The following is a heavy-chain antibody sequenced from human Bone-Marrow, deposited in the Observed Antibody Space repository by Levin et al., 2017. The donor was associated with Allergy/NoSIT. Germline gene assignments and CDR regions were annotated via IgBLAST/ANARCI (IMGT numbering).Heavy chain of an antibody. CDR2: INHSGST. Sequence: SQTLSLTCAVYGGSFRGYYWSWIRQPPGKGLEWIGEINHSGSTNYNPSLKSRVTISVDTSKNQFSLKLSSVTAADTAVYYCARTRANYYGSENWFDPWGQGTLVTVSS. V-gene: IGHV4-34*01. CDR1: GGSFRGYY. D-gene: IGHD3-10*01. CDR3: ARTRANYYGSENWFDP. J-gene: IGHJ5*02.